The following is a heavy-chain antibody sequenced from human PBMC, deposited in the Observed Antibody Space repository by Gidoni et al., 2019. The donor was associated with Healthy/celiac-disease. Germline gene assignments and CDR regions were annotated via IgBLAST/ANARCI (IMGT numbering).Heavy chain of an antibody. D-gene: IGHD3-16*02. V-gene: IGHV3-21*01. CDR3: AKITFGGVIAKDY. CDR2: ISSSSSDI. CDR1: GCTFSSYS. Sequence: EVQLVESGGGLVKPGWSLRLSCAASGCTFSSYSMNWVRQAPGKGLEWVSSISSSSSDIYYADSVKGRFTISRDNAKNSLYLQMNSLRAEDTAVYYCAKITFGGVIAKDYWGQGTLVTVSS. J-gene: IGHJ4*02.